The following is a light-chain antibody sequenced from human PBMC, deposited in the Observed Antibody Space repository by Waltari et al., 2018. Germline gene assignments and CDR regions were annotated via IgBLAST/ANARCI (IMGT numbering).Light chain of an antibody. V-gene: IGLV2-8*01. J-gene: IGLJ2*01. CDR1: SSDVGGYTY. Sequence: QSALTQPPSASGSPGQSVTISCTGTSSDVGGYTYVSWYQQHPGKAPKLMIYEVSKRPSGVPDRFSGSKSGNTASLTVSGLQAEDEADYYCSSYAGSYVVFGGGTKLTVL. CDR3: SSYAGSYVV. CDR2: EVS.